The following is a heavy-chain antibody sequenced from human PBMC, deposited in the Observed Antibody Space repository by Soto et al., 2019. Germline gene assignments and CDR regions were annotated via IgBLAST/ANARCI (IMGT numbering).Heavy chain of an antibody. V-gene: IGHV1-3*01. CDR2: INAGNGNT. Sequence: APLKASAKATGYTETEHTTHWLRQARKKTLEWMGWINAGNGNTKYSQKFQGRVTITRDTSASTAYMELSSLRSEDTAVYYCARGGSLYWYFDLWVCGT. CDR1: GYTETEHT. J-gene: IGHJ2*01. CDR3: ARGGSLYWYFDL. D-gene: IGHD1-26*01.